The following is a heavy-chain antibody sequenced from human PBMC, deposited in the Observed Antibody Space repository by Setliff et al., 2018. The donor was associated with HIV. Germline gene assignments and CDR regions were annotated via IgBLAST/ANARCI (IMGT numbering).Heavy chain of an antibody. CDR1: TFTFDSFS. CDR2: INQDGSEK. Sequence: HPGGSLRLSCATSTFTFDSFSMTWVRQAPGKGLEWVANINQDGSEKNYLDSVKGRFAISKDFAKRSVYLQMDNLRAEDTATYYCARGLWLGTFDLWGQGTLVTVSS. D-gene: IGHD6-19*01. J-gene: IGHJ5*02. CDR3: ARGLWLGTFDL. V-gene: IGHV3-7*03.